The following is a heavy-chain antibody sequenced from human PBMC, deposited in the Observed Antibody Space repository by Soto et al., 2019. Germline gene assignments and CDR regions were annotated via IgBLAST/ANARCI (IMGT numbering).Heavy chain of an antibody. Sequence: GGSLRLSCAASGFTFSSYGMHWVRQAPGKGLEWVAVIWYDGSNKYYADSVKSRFTISRDNSKNTLYLQMNSLRAEDTAVYYCARDHGRYGGFSFDIWGQGTMVTVSS. V-gene: IGHV3-33*01. CDR1: GFTFSSYG. J-gene: IGHJ3*02. D-gene: IGHD3-9*01. CDR3: ARDHGRYGGFSFDI. CDR2: IWYDGSNK.